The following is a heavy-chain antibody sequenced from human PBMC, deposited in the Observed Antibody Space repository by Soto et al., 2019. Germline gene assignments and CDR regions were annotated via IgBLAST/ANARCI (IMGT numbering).Heavy chain of an antibody. Sequence: GASVEVSCKASGYRFASHGIRWVRQAPGQGLEWMGGISPYIGKTNYAQKFQGRVTITADESTSTAYMELSSLRSEDTAVYYCASEVATMPYGMDVWGQGTTVTVSS. CDR1: GYRFASHG. D-gene: IGHD5-12*01. J-gene: IGHJ6*02. CDR3: ASEVATMPYGMDV. CDR2: ISPYIGKT. V-gene: IGHV1-18*04.